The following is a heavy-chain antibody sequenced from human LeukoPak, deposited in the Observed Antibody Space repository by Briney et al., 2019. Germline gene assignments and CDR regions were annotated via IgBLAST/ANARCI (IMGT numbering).Heavy chain of an antibody. CDR2: IIPIFGTA. J-gene: IGHJ4*02. D-gene: IGHD6-13*01. V-gene: IGHV1-69*13. Sequence: ASVKVSCKASGGTFSSYAIGWVRQAPGQGLEWMGGIIPIFGTANYAQKFQGRVTITADESTSTAYMELSSLRSEDTAVYYCARGAAAGTGSFDYWGQGTLVTVSS. CDR3: ARGAAAGTGSFDY. CDR1: GGTFSSYA.